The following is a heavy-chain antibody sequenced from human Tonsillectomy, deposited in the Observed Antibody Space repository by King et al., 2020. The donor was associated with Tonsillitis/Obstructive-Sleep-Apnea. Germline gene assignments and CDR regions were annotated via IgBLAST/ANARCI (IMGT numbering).Heavy chain of an antibody. CDR2: IYYTGSM. J-gene: IGHJ4*02. V-gene: IGHV4-39*01. CDR3: ARHVRDGYGTNFDY. CDR1: GHSIRSSSYY. D-gene: IGHD5-24*01. Sequence: QLQESGPGLVKPSETLSLTCSVSGHSIRSSSYYWGWIRQPPGKGLEWIGTIYYTGSMYYNPSLKSRVTISVDTSKNQFSLNLSSVTAADTAVYYCARHVRDGYGTNFDYWGQGTLVTVSS.